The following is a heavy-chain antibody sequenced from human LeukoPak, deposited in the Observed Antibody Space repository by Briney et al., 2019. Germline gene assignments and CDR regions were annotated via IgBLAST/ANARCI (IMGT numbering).Heavy chain of an antibody. CDR3: ARDGRYYGSGSYYIPFDY. J-gene: IGHJ4*02. CDR2: IYSGGST. CDR1: GFTFSSNY. D-gene: IGHD3-10*01. V-gene: IGHV3-53*01. Sequence: GGSLRLSCAASGFTFSSNYMSWVRQAPGKGLEWGSVIYSGGSTYYADSVKGGFTISRDNSKNTLYLQMNSLRAEDTAVYYCARDGRYYGSGSYYIPFDYWGQGTLVTVSS.